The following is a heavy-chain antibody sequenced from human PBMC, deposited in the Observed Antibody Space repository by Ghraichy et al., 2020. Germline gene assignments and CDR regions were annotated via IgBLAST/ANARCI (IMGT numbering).Heavy chain of an antibody. CDR2: LNPDSGDT. Sequence: ASVKVSCKASGYTFSDYYIHWVRQAPGQGLEWMGWLNPDSGDTNYAQKFQGRVTMTRDTSISTAYMELSILRSDDTAVYYCARVYQLLLWFDPWGQGTLVTVSS. V-gene: IGHV1-2*02. CDR3: ARVYQLLLWFDP. J-gene: IGHJ5*02. D-gene: IGHD2-2*01. CDR1: GYTFSDYY.